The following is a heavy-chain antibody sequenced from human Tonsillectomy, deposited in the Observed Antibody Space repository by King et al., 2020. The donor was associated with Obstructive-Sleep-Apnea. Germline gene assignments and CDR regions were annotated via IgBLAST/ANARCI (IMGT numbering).Heavy chain of an antibody. CDR2: INHSGST. J-gene: IGHJ3*02. CDR1: GGSFSAYY. D-gene: IGHD5-18*01. CDR3: ARAQLAMVRGGRWTAFDI. V-gene: IGHV4-34*01. Sequence: VQLQQWGAGLLKPSETLSLTCAVYGGSFSAYYWSWIRQPPGKGLEWIGEINHSGSTTYNPSLKSRVTISIDTSKNQFSLRLTSVTAAATAVYFCARAQLAMVRGGRWTAFDIWGQGTMVTVSS.